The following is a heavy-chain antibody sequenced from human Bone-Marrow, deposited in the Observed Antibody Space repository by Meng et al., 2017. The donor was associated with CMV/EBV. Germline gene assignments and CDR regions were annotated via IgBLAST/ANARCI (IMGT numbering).Heavy chain of an antibody. J-gene: IGHJ4*02. D-gene: IGHD4-11*01. V-gene: IGHV4-39*01. Sequence: SETLSLTCSVSGDAISSNTYYRGWVRQPPGKGLEWIGSVFHSGRSYYNPSLESRVIISVDTSKNQFSLKLNSVTAADTAVYYCLLRGVTTLDYWGQGTLVTVPS. CDR1: GDAISSNTYY. CDR3: LLRGVTTLDY. CDR2: VFHSGRS.